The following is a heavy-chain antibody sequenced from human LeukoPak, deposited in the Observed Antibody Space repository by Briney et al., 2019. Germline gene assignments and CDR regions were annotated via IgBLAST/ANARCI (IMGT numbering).Heavy chain of an antibody. CDR2: IIPIFGTA. Sequence: ASVKVSCKASGGTFSSYALSWVRQAPGQGLEWMGGIIPIFGTANYAQKFQGRVTITADESTSTACMELSSLRSEDTAVYYCAAVVPAVMGYFDYWGQGTLVTVSS. CDR1: GGTFSSYA. V-gene: IGHV1-69*13. CDR3: AAVVPAVMGYFDY. J-gene: IGHJ4*02. D-gene: IGHD2-2*01.